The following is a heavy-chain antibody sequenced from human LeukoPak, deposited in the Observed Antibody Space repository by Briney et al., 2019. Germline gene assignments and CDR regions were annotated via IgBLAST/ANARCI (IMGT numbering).Heavy chain of an antibody. V-gene: IGHV3-74*03. J-gene: IGHJ4*02. CDR1: GFTISNYW. D-gene: IGHD3-9*01. CDR2: IHPGGSIT. CDR3: VGDQVDDTGYLR. Sequence: GGSLRLSCVGSGFTISNYWMHWVRQAPGTGLVWVSRIHPGGSITTYADSVKGRFTISRDNSKNTLYLQMSSLRAEDTAVYYCVGDQVDDTGYLRWGQGTRVTVSA.